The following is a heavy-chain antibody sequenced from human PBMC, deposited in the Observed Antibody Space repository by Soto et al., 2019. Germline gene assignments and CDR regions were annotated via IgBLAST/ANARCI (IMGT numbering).Heavy chain of an antibody. Sequence: QVQLVQSGAEVKKPGSSVKVSCKASGGTFSSYAISWVRQAPGQGLEWMGGIIPIFGTANYAQQFQGRVTITADEPTRTAYMELSSLRSEDTAVYYCARNPYGGNGNWFDPWGQGPLVTVSS. CDR1: GGTFSSYA. CDR2: IIPIFGTA. CDR3: ARNPYGGNGNWFDP. D-gene: IGHD2-15*01. J-gene: IGHJ5*02. V-gene: IGHV1-69*01.